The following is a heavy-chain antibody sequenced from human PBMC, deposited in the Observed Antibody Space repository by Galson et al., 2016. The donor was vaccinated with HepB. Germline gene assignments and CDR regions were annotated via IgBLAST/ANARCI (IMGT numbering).Heavy chain of an antibody. CDR3: ARDGGRGYTYGYFDY. D-gene: IGHD5-18*01. J-gene: IGHJ4*02. V-gene: IGHV3-48*02. Sequence: SLRLSCAASGFTFSTYSMNWVRQAPGKGLEWVSYISSRSSTVYYADSLKGRFTIFRDIAKNSLYLQMNSLRDEDTAVFYCARDGGRGYTYGYFDYWGQGTLVTVSS. CDR1: GFTFSTYS. CDR2: ISSRSSTV.